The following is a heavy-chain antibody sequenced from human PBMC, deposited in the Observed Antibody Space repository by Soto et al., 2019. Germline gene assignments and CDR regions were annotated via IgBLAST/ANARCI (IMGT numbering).Heavy chain of an antibody. V-gene: IGHV1-2*02. Sequence: QVQLVQSGAEVKKPGASVKVSCKASGYTFIGHYLHWVRQAPGQGLEWLGWTNPSSGATNFAQKFQGRVTMTRDTSNSTAYLELSRLRSDDTAVYYCAREAGTTGNYYFGMDVWGQGTTVTVSS. D-gene: IGHD1-7*01. CDR3: AREAGTTGNYYFGMDV. CDR1: GYTFIGHY. J-gene: IGHJ6*02. CDR2: TNPSSGAT.